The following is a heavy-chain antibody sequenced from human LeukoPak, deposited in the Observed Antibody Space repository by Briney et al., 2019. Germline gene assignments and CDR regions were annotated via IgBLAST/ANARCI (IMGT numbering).Heavy chain of an antibody. D-gene: IGHD6-19*01. CDR2: IYTSGST. CDR1: GGSISSYY. V-gene: IGHV4-4*07. Sequence: SETLSLTCTVSGGSISSYYWSWIRQPAGKGLEWIGRIYTSGSTNYNPSLKGRVTMSVDTSKNQFSLKLSSVTAADTAVYYCARANLAVAGYYFDYWGQGTLVTVSS. J-gene: IGHJ4*02. CDR3: ARANLAVAGYYFDY.